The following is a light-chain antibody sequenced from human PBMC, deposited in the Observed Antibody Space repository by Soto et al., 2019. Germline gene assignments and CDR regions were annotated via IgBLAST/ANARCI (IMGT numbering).Light chain of an antibody. J-gene: IGLJ2*01. CDR1: NIGSKN. CDR2: RDG. V-gene: IGLV3-9*01. CDR3: QVWDSSTV. Sequence: SYELTQPLSVSVALGQTARITCGGNNIGSKNVHWYQQKPGQAPVLVISRDGNRPSRIPERFSGSNSGNTATLTISRAQAGDEADYYCQVWDSSTVFGGGTKLTVL.